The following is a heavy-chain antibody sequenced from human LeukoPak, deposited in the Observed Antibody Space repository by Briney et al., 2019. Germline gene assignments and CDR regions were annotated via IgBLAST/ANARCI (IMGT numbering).Heavy chain of an antibody. J-gene: IGHJ4*02. D-gene: IGHD3-10*01. CDR2: IYYSGST. Sequence: SETLTLTCAVHGGSISSGGYSWSWIRQHPGKGLEWIGYIYYSGSTYYNPSLKSRVTISVDTSKNQFSLKLSSVTAADTAVYYCARNDYGSGSYYPWGQGTLVTVSS. V-gene: IGHV4-31*11. CDR1: GGSISSGGYS. CDR3: ARNDYGSGSYYP.